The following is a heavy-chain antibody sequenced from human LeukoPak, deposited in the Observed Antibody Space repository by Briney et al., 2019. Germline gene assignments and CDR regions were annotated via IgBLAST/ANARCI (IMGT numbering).Heavy chain of an antibody. Sequence: SQTLSLTCTVSGGSISSGGYYWSWIRQPPGKGLEWIGYIYHSGSTYYNPSLKSRVTISVDRSKNQFSLKLSSVTAADTAVYYCARVELTRRFWSGYSPVYSYHFDYWGQGTLVTVSS. CDR3: ARVELTRRFWSGYSPVYSYHFDY. J-gene: IGHJ4*02. CDR2: IYHSGST. D-gene: IGHD3-3*01. V-gene: IGHV4-30-2*01. CDR1: GGSISSGGYY.